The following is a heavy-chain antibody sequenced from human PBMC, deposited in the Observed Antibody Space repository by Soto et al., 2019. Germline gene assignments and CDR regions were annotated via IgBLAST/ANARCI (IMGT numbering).Heavy chain of an antibody. V-gene: IGHV3-23*01. Sequence: GGSLKLSCPASGFSFSDFGLTWVGQAPGRGREWVSTIHREGTNTHYADSVKGRFTISRDNSKDTLYLEMNSLRAEDTAIYFCAKDPSTGSADFWGQGTLVTVSS. D-gene: IGHD3-9*01. J-gene: IGHJ4*02. CDR2: IHREGTNT. CDR1: GFSFSDFG. CDR3: AKDPSTGSADF.